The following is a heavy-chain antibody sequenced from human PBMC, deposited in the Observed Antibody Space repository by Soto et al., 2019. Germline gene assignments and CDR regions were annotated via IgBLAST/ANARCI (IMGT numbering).Heavy chain of an antibody. J-gene: IGHJ4*02. Sequence: PGGSLRLSCAASEFIFSNYAMHWVRQAPGKGLEWVAVISYVGTNEYYADSVKGRFTISRDNSKKTLYLQMDSLRPEDTAVYYCVRDGALRGEGYSYPEFCFDFWGQGTPVTVSS. D-gene: IGHD3-16*02. V-gene: IGHV3-30-3*01. CDR3: VRDGALRGEGYSYPEFCFDF. CDR2: ISYVGTNE. CDR1: EFIFSNYA.